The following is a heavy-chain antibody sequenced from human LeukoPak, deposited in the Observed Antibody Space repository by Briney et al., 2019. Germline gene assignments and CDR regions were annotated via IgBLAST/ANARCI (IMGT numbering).Heavy chain of an antibody. CDR1: GFTFSDYY. J-gene: IGHJ3*02. CDR3: AKVYYYDSKLPRRAFDI. Sequence: PGGSLRLSCAASGFTFSDYYMSWVRQAPGKGLEWVSAISGSGGSTYYADSVKGRFTISRDNSKNTLYLQMNSLRAEDTAVYYCAKVYYYDSKLPRRAFDIWGQGTMVTVSS. CDR2: ISGSGGST. D-gene: IGHD3-22*01. V-gene: IGHV3-23*01.